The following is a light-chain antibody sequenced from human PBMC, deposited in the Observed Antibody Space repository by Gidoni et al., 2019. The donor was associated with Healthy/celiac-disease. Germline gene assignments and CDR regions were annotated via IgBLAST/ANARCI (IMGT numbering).Light chain of an antibody. Sequence: DFQMTTSPSSLSASVGDRVTITCQASQDISNYLNWYQQKPGKAPKLLIYDASNLETGVPSRFSGSGSGTDVTFTISSLQPEDIATYYCQQYDNLPLTFGGGTKVEIK. J-gene: IGKJ4*01. V-gene: IGKV1-33*01. CDR3: QQYDNLPLT. CDR1: QDISNY. CDR2: DAS.